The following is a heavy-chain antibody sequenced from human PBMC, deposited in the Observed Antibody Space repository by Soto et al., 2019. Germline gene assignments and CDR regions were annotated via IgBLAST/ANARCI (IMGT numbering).Heavy chain of an antibody. D-gene: IGHD6-6*01. CDR3: ARDSGVHSRSPATDY. CDR2: ISYDGSNK. J-gene: IGHJ4*02. Sequence: QVQLVESGGGVVQPGRSLRLSCAASGFTFSSYAMDWVRQAPGKGLEWVAVISYDGSNKNYADSVKGRFTISRDNSKNPLYLQMNSLTAEDPAVYYWARDSGVHSRSPATDYWGQGTLVTVSS. CDR1: GFTFSSYA. V-gene: IGHV3-30-3*01.